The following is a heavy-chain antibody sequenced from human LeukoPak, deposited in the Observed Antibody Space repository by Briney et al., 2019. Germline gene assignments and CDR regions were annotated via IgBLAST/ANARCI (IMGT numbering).Heavy chain of an antibody. CDR3: TKGPKHCTSTICHPGHFQY. CDR1: GFTLKNYA. Sequence: PGGSVRLSCAVSGFTLKNYAMSWVRQAPGRGLEWVATVTGTGHGTYYSDSLKGRFTISRDTSNNKVFLQINDLGVDDTATYYCTKGPKHCTSTICHPGHFQYWGQGTLLTVSS. D-gene: IGHD2-2*01. V-gene: IGHV3-23*01. J-gene: IGHJ4*02. CDR2: VTGTGHGT.